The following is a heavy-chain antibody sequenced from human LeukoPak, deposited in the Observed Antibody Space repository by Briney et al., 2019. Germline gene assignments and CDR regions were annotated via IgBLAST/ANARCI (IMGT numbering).Heavy chain of an antibody. Sequence: PSETLSLTCTVSGYSISSGYYWGWIRQPPGKGLAYIGSMYHRGSTYYNPSLKGRVTMSVDTSKNQFSLNLSSVTAADTAVYYCARANFYISASYSFDFWGQGTLVTVSS. V-gene: IGHV4-38-2*02. J-gene: IGHJ4*02. CDR1: GYSISSGYY. CDR3: ARANFYISASYSFDF. D-gene: IGHD3-10*01. CDR2: MYHRGST.